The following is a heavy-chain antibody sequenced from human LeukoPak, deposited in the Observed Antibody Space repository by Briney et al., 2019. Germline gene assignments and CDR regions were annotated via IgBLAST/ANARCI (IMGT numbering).Heavy chain of an antibody. CDR3: AKVSVVVVPAAAWYFDY. D-gene: IGHD2-2*01. CDR1: GFTFSTYA. J-gene: IGHJ4*02. CDR2: ISGSGGAT. V-gene: IGHV3-23*01. Sequence: GGSLRLSCAASGFTFSTYAMSWVRQAPGKGLEWVSAISGSGGATYYADSVKGRFTISRDNSKNTLYLQMNSLRAEDTAVYYCAKVSVVVVPAAAWYFDYWGQGTLVTVSS.